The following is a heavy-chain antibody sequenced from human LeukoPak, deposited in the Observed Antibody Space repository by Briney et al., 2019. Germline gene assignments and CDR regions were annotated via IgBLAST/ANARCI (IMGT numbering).Heavy chain of an antibody. Sequence: ASVKVSCKASGGTFSSYAISWVRQAPGQGLEWMGGIIPIFGTANYAQKFQGRVTMTEDTSTDTAYMELSSLRSEDTAVYYCATAVAEGSYFDYWGQGTLVTVSS. CDR2: IIPIFGTA. D-gene: IGHD2-15*01. CDR3: ATAVAEGSYFDY. V-gene: IGHV1-69*06. J-gene: IGHJ4*02. CDR1: GGTFSSYA.